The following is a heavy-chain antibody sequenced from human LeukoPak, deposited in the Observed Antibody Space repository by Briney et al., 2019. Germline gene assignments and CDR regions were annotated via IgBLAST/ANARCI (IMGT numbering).Heavy chain of an antibody. V-gene: IGHV5-51*01. CDR1: GYTFRNYW. D-gene: IGHD1-26*01. CDR2: IYPGDSDT. Sequence: GESLKISCQTSGYTFRNYWIGWVRQMPGKGLGWMGSIYPGDSDTRYSPSCQGHVTISADESLCTASLQWTSLEAADTAIYYCATLLGSTGIDYWGQGTLVTVSS. CDR3: ATLLGSTGIDY. J-gene: IGHJ4*02.